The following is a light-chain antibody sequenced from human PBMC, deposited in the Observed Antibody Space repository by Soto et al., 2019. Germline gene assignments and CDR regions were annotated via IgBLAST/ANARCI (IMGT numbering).Light chain of an antibody. Sequence: QSALTQPASVSGSPGQSITISCTGTSSDTGAYNYVSWYQQHPGKAPKLMIYDVSNRPSGVSNRFSGSKSGHTASLTISGLQAEDEADYYCSSYTSSSTVVFGAGTKLTVL. J-gene: IGLJ2*01. CDR1: SSDTGAYNY. CDR2: DVS. V-gene: IGLV2-14*01. CDR3: SSYTSSSTVV.